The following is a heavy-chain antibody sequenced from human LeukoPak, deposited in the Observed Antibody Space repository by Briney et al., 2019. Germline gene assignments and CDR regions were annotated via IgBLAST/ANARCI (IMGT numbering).Heavy chain of an antibody. CDR3: AQDGASIRFDN. CDR1: GFTFSSYG. D-gene: IGHD3-16*01. CDR2: ISYDGSNK. J-gene: IGHJ4*02. Sequence: GGSLRLSCAASGFTFSSYGMHWVRQAPGKGLEWVAVISYDGSNKYYADSVKGRFIISRDNSKNTLYLQMNSLRAEDTAVYYCAQDGASIRFDNWGQGTLVTVSS. V-gene: IGHV3-30*18.